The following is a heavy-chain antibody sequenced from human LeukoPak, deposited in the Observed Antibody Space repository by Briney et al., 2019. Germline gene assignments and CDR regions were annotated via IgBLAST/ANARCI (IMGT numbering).Heavy chain of an antibody. J-gene: IGHJ4*02. CDR3: ASIAVSRVDY. CDR1: GYSISSGYY. Sequence: SETLSLTCTVSGYSISSGYYWGWIRQPPGKGLEWIGSIYHSGSTYYNPSLKSRVTISVDTSKKQFSLKLSSVTAADTAVYYCASIAVSRVDYWGQGTLVTVSS. D-gene: IGHD6-19*01. V-gene: IGHV4-38-2*02. CDR2: IYHSGST.